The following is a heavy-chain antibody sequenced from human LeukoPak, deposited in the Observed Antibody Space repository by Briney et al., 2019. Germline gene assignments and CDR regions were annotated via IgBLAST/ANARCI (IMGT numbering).Heavy chain of an antibody. D-gene: IGHD5-24*01. J-gene: IGHJ2*01. CDR2: INPNSGGT. CDR1: GYTFTGYY. CDR3: AREGDGYKRGDWYFDL. V-gene: IGHV1-2*06. Sequence: ASVRVSCKASGYTFTGYYMHWVRQAPGQGLEWMGRINPNSGGTNYAQKFQGRVTMTRDTSISTAYMELSRLRSDDAAVYYCAREGDGYKRGDWYFDLWAVAPWSLSPQ.